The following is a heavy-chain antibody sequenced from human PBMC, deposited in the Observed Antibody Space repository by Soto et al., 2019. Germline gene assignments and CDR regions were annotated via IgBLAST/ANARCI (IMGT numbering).Heavy chain of an antibody. V-gene: IGHV1-46*01. CDR1: GYSFTSTY. J-gene: IGHJ4*02. CDR3: ALKVVTYYDN. D-gene: IGHD2-21*02. Sequence: QVQLVQSGAEVKKPGASVRISCRASGYSFTSTYVXWVRQAPGQGPEWMGIINPAGGTTYYAQKFQGRLTITSDTSTDTVFMDLNDLTSEDTAVYFCALKVVTYYDNWGQGTLLTVSS. CDR2: INPAGGTT.